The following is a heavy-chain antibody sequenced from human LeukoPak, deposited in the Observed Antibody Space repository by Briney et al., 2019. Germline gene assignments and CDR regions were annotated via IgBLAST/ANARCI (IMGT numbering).Heavy chain of an antibody. V-gene: IGHV3-21*01. J-gene: IGHJ6*03. Sequence: GGSLRLSCAASGSTFSSYSMNWVRQAPGKGLEWVSSISSSSSYIYYADSVKGRFTISRDNAKNSLYLQMNSLRAEDTAVYYCARVRGSYYYYYYMDVWGKGTTVTVSS. CDR1: GSTFSSYS. D-gene: IGHD1-26*01. CDR3: ARVRGSYYYYYYMDV. CDR2: ISSSSSYI.